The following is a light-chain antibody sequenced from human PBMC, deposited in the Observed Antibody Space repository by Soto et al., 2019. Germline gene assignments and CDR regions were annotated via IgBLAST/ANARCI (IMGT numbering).Light chain of an antibody. Sequence: DIVLSQSPSTLSLSHGERATLSCRASQSVSRHLAWYQQKPGQAPRLLIYDASNRATGIPARFSGSGSGTDFTLTISSLEPEDFAVYYCQQRNNRTLVTFGCGTKVDI. V-gene: IGKV3-11*01. CDR3: QQRNNRTLVT. J-gene: IGKJ3*01. CDR2: DAS. CDR1: QSVSRH.